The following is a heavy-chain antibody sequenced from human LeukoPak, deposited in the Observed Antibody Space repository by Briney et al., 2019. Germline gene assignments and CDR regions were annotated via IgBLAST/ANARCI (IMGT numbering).Heavy chain of an antibody. Sequence: ASVKVSCKASGYTFTGYYMHWVRQAPGQGLEWMGGIIPIFGTANYAQKFQGRVTITTDESTSTAYMELSSLRSEDTAVYYCAHLAGDYSGSYPPDAFDIWGQGTMVTVSS. CDR1: GYTFTGYY. J-gene: IGHJ3*02. CDR3: AHLAGDYSGSYPPDAFDI. CDR2: IIPIFGTA. V-gene: IGHV1-69*05. D-gene: IGHD1-26*01.